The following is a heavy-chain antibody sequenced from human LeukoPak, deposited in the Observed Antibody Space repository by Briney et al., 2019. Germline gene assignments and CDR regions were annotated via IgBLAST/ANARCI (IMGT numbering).Heavy chain of an antibody. CDR2: ISGSGSNT. CDR3: ARRDAYFWNY. D-gene: IGHD1-1*01. J-gene: IGHJ4*02. V-gene: IGHV3-23*01. Sequence: GGSLRLSCAASGFTFSDYSINWLRQAPGKGLEWVSSISGSGSNTYYADSAKGRFTISRDNSRNTLYLQMNSLRAEDTAIYFCARRDAYFWNYWGQGTLVTVSP. CDR1: GFTFSDYS.